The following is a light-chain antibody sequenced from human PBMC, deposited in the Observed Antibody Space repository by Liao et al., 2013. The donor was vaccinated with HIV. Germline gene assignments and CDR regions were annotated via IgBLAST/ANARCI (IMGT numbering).Light chain of an antibody. CDR1: NIGSKS. CDR2: KDT. V-gene: IGLV3-25*03. Sequence: SYELTQPPSVSVAPGKTARLTCGGNNIGSKSVHWYQQNPGQAPVMVIYKDTERPSGIPERFSGSSSGTTVTLTISGVQAEDEADYYCQSADSSATYPVFGGGTKLTVL. J-gene: IGLJ3*02. CDR3: QSADSSATYPV.